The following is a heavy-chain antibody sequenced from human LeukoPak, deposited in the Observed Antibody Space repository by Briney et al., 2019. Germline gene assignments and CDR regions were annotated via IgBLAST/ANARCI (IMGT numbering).Heavy chain of an antibody. Sequence: SQTLSPTCTVSGGSISSDLYYWNWIRQPAGKGLEWIGRFYNSGRTNFNPSLKSRVTISADTSKNQFSLKLRSVTAADTAVYYCARGELKSDWFDTWGQGTLVSVST. CDR2: FYNSGRT. V-gene: IGHV4-61*02. J-gene: IGHJ5*02. CDR3: ARGELKSDWFDT. CDR1: GGSISSDLYY.